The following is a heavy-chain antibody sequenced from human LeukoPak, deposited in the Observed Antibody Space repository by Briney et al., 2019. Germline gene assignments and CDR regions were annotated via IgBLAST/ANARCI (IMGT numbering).Heavy chain of an antibody. CDR2: IYYSGST. D-gene: IGHD3-9*01. Sequence: SETLSLTCTVSGGSISSYYWSWIRQPPGKGLEWIGYIYYSGSTNYNPSLKSRVTISVDTSKNQFSLKLSSVTAADTAVYYCARGIRDVLTGYYKSGLTYYLDYWGQGTLVTVSP. CDR3: ARGIRDVLTGYYKSGLTYYLDY. V-gene: IGHV4-59*01. J-gene: IGHJ4*02. CDR1: GGSISSYY.